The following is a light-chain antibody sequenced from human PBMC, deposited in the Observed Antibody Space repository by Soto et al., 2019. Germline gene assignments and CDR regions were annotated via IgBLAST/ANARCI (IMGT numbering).Light chain of an antibody. CDR2: DNN. Sequence: QSVLTQPPSVSGAPGQRVTISCTGNTSNIGAGFDVHWYQQLPGTAPKLLIYDNNNRPSGVPDRFSGPKSDTSASLAITGLQAEDEADYYCQSYDSSLSGPVVFGGGTKVTVL. J-gene: IGLJ2*01. CDR3: QSYDSSLSGPVV. CDR1: TSNIGAGFD. V-gene: IGLV1-40*01.